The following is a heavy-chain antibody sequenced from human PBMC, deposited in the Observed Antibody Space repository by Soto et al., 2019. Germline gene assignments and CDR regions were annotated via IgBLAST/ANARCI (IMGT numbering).Heavy chain of an antibody. Sequence: PSETLSLTCTVSGGSISSGGYYWSWIRQHPGKGLEWIGYIYYSGSTYYNPSLKSRVTISVDTSKNQFSLKLSSVTAADTAVYYCARTCGGDCYDAFDIWSQGTMVTVSS. CDR1: GGSISSGGYY. CDR3: ARTCGGDCYDAFDI. V-gene: IGHV4-31*03. CDR2: IYYSGST. J-gene: IGHJ3*02. D-gene: IGHD2-21*02.